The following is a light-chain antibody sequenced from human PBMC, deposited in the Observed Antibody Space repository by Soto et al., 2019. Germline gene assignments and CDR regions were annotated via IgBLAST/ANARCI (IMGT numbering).Light chain of an antibody. Sequence: EMVVTQSPATLSVSPGERATLSCRASQDVSSNVAWYQQKPGQAPSLRIDGASTRATGTPARCSGSGSGTECTLTISSLQSEDYAVYFCQQYIRWPLTFGGGTKVDIK. CDR1: QDVSSN. CDR3: QQYIRWPLT. CDR2: GAS. V-gene: IGKV3-15*01. J-gene: IGKJ4*01.